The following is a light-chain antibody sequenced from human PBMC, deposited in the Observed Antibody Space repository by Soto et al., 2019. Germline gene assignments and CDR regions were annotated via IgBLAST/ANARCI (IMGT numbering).Light chain of an antibody. CDR2: DAS. J-gene: IGKJ1*01. V-gene: IGKV3-15*01. CDR1: QSISSN. CDR3: QQFGKWPPST. Sequence: EMLMTQDPTTLSVAPGAGLTLCCRARQSISSNNLAWYQQNPGQAPRLLIYDASTRATGIPGRFSGSGSGTEFTLTISSLQSEDFAVYYCQQFGKWPPSTFGQGTKVDIK.